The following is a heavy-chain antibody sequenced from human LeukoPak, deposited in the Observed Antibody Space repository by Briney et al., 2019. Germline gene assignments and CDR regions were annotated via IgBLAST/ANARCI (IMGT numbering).Heavy chain of an antibody. CDR2: INPNSGGT. CDR3: ARSTSGSYHAAFDI. V-gene: IGHV1-2*02. CDR1: GYTFTGYY. Sequence: ASVKVSCKASGYTFTGYYMHWVRQAPGQGLEWMGWINPNSGGTNYAQKFQGRVTMTRDTSISTAYMELSRLRSDDTAVYYCARSTSGSYHAAFDIWGQGTMVTASS. J-gene: IGHJ3*02. D-gene: IGHD1-26*01.